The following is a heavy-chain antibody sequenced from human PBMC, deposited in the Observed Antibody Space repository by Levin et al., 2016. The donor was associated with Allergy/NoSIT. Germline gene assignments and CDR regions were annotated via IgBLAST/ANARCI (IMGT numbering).Heavy chain of an antibody. D-gene: IGHD3-16*02. V-gene: IGHV3-11*03. Sequence: RQAPGKGLEWVSYISSSSSYTNYADSVKGRFTISRDNAKNSLYLQMNSLRAEDTAVYYCAKRGELSYFGEPYYFDYWGQGTLVTVSS. CDR3: AKRGELSYFGEPYYFDY. CDR2: ISSSSSYT. J-gene: IGHJ4*02.